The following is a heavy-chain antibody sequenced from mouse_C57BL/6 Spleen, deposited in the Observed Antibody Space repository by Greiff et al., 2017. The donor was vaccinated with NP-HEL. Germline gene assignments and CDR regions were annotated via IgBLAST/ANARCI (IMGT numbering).Heavy chain of an antibody. Sequence: VQLQQSGAELVKPGASVKMSCKASGYTFTTYPIEWMKQNHGKSLEWIGNFHPYNDDTKYNEKFKGKATLTVEKSSSTVYLELSRLTSDDSAVYYCARRGDEDDDDPAWFAYWGQGTLVTVSA. V-gene: IGHV1-47*01. CDR3: ARRGDEDDDDPAWFAY. D-gene: IGHD2-4*01. CDR1: GYTFTTYP. J-gene: IGHJ3*01. CDR2: FHPYNDDT.